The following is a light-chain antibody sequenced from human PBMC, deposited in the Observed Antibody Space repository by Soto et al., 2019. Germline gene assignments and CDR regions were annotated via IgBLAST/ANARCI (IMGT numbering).Light chain of an antibody. J-gene: IGKJ3*01. CDR3: QQSYTAVFT. Sequence: DIQMTQSPSSLSASVGDRVTITCRASQSIRNYLNWYQQKPGKVPNLLIYGASSLQSGVPSRFSGSGSETDFTLTINNLQPEDFATYNCQQSYTAVFTFGPGTKVNIK. V-gene: IGKV1-39*01. CDR1: QSIRNY. CDR2: GAS.